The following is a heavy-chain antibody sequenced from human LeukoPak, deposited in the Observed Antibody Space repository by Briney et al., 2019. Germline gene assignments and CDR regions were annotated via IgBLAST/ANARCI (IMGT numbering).Heavy chain of an antibody. Sequence: ASVKVSCKASGYTFTSYPMNWVRQAPGQGLEWMGWINTNIGNPTYAQGFTGRFVFSLDTSVSTAYLQISSLQAEDTAVYYCARDTAVASTNYYYYGMGVWGQGTTVTVSS. CDR3: ARDTAVASTNYYYYGMGV. CDR1: GYTFTSYP. CDR2: INTNIGNP. D-gene: IGHD6-19*01. J-gene: IGHJ6*02. V-gene: IGHV7-4-1*02.